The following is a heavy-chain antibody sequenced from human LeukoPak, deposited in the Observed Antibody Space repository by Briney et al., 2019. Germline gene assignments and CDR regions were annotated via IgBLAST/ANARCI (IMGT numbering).Heavy chain of an antibody. CDR1: GFTFSSYG. CDR3: AKDKGIASGYYGMDV. J-gene: IGHJ6*02. CDR2: ISYDGSNE. V-gene: IGHV3-30*18. D-gene: IGHD2-15*01. Sequence: PGGSLRLSCAASGFTFSSYGMHWVRQAPGKGLEWVAVISYDGSNEYYADSVKGRFTISRDNSKNTLYLQMNSLRAEDTAVYYCAKDKGIASGYYGMDVWGQGTTVTVSS.